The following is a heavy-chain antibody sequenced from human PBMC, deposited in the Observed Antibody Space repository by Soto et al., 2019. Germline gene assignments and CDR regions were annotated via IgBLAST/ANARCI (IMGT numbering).Heavy chain of an antibody. CDR3: AKGDCSSTRCYNAGYYFDY. D-gene: IGHD2-2*02. Sequence: EVQLLESGGGLVQPGGSLRLSCAASGFTFSSYAMSWVRQAPGKGLEWVSAISGSGGSTYYADSVKGRFTLSRDNSKNALYLQMNSLRAEYTAVYYCAKGDCSSTRCYNAGYYFDYWGQGSLVIVSS. V-gene: IGHV3-23*01. CDR2: ISGSGGST. J-gene: IGHJ4*02. CDR1: GFTFSSYA.